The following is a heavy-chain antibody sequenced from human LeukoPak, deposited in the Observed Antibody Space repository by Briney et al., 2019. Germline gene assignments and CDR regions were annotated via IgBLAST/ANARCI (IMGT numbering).Heavy chain of an antibody. CDR3: ARDPGKGSFDI. CDR1: GGSISSYY. V-gene: IGHV4-59*12. Sequence: SETLSLTCTVSGGSISSYYWSWIRQPPGKGLEWIGYIYYSGSTNYNPSLKSRVIISVDTSKNQFSLKLSSVTAADTAVYYCARDPGKGSFDIWGQGTMVTVSS. D-gene: IGHD1-26*01. CDR2: IYYSGST. J-gene: IGHJ3*02.